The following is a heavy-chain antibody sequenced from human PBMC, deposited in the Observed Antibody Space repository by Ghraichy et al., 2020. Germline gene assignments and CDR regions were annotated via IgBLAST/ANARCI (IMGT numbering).Heavy chain of an antibody. V-gene: IGHV4-39*01. CDR1: GGSISSSSYY. CDR3: ARSTRSSGWYDYYYYYMDV. Sequence: SETLSLTCTVSGGSISSSSYYWGWIRQPPGKGLEWIGSIYYSGSTYYNPSLKSRVTISVDTSKNQFSLKLSSGTAADTAVYYCARSTRSSGWYDYYYYYMDVWGKGTTVTVSS. D-gene: IGHD6-19*01. CDR2: IYYSGST. J-gene: IGHJ6*03.